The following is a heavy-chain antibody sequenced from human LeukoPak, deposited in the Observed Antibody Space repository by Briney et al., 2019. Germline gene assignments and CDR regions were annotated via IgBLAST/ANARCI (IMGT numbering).Heavy chain of an antibody. V-gene: IGHV3-21*01. D-gene: IGHD2-21*01. Sequence: PGGSLRLSCAASGFTFSSYSMNWVRQAPGKGLEWVSSISSSSSYIYYADSVKGRFTISRDNAENSLYLQMNSLRVEDTAVYYCAREGQASYPAWGQGTLVTVSS. J-gene: IGHJ4*02. CDR1: GFTFSSYS. CDR2: ISSSSSYI. CDR3: AREGQASYPA.